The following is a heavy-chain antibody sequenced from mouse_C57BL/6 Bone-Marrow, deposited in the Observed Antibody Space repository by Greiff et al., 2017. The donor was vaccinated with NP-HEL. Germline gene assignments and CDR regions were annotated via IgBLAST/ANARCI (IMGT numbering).Heavy chain of an antibody. V-gene: IGHV1-72*01. CDR2: IDPNSGGT. J-gene: IGHJ1*03. CDR1: GYTFTSYW. Sequence: VQLKQPGAELVKPGASVKLSCKASGYTFTSYWMHWVKQRPGRGLEWIGRIDPNSGGTKYNEKFKSKATLTVDKPSSTAYMQLSSLPSEDSAVYYCARSRFYYYGSSYVWYFDVWGTGTTVTVSS. CDR3: ARSRFYYYGSSYVWYFDV. D-gene: IGHD1-1*01.